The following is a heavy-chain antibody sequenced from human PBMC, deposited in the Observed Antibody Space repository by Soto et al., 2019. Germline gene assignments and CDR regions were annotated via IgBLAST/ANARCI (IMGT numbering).Heavy chain of an antibody. V-gene: IGHV3-48*01. CDR1: GFTFSSYS. CDR2: INSSSSTI. J-gene: IGHJ5*02. Sequence: EVQLVESGGGLVQPGGSLRLSCAASGFTFSSYSMNWVRQAPGKGLEWVSYINSSSSTIYYADSVKGRFTISRDNAKNSLYLQMNSLRAEDTAVYYCARHPERIAEIGWFDPWGQGTLVTVSS. CDR3: ARHPERIAEIGWFDP. D-gene: IGHD6-13*01.